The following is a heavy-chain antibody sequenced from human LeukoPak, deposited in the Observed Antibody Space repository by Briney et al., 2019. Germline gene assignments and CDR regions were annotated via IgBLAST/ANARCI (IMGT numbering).Heavy chain of an antibody. J-gene: IGHJ6*03. CDR1: GGSISTSAFY. D-gene: IGHD2/OR15-2a*01. CDR2: IYDSGNE. V-gene: IGHV4-39*01. Sequence: SETLSLTCTVPGGSISTSAFYWGWIRQPPGKGLEWIGSIYDSGNEFYNPSLKSRVTISEDTSKNQFSLKLNSVTAADTAMYYCARQISDYYYYYMDVWGEGITVTVSS. CDR3: ARQISDYYYYYMDV.